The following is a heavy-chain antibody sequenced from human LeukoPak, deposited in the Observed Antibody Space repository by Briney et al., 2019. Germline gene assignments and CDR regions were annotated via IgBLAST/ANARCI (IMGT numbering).Heavy chain of an antibody. CDR3: TTQIRGVIIGDLGMDV. D-gene: IGHD3-10*01. Sequence: PGGSLRLSCAASGFTFSSYAMHWVRQAPGKGLEYVSGISFNGGSTYHANSVKGRFTISRDDSENTLYLQMNSLKTEDTAVYYCTTQIRGVIIGDLGMDVWGQGTTVTVSS. CDR1: GFTFSSYA. V-gene: IGHV3-64*01. J-gene: IGHJ6*02. CDR2: ISFNGGST.